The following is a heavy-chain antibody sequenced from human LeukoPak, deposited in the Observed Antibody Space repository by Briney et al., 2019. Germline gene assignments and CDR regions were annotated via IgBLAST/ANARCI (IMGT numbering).Heavy chain of an antibody. Sequence: GGSLRLSCAASGFTFSNYAMSWVRQAPGKGLEWVSAITGGGSGIYYADSMKSRFTISRDNSKNTLYLQINSLRAKDTAVYYCAKWGDYDVLTGYYVSDYWGQGTLVTVSS. J-gene: IGHJ4*02. D-gene: IGHD3-9*01. CDR3: AKWGDYDVLTGYYVSDY. V-gene: IGHV3-23*01. CDR1: GFTFSNYA. CDR2: ITGGGSGI.